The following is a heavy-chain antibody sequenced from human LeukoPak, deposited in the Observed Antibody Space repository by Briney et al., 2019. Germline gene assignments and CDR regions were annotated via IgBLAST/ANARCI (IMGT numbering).Heavy chain of an antibody. J-gene: IGHJ4*02. CDR2: IKSNSEGGTI. D-gene: IGHD2-15*01. V-gene: IGHV3-15*01. CDR3: TSGGGTMDF. CDR1: GLTFSDAW. Sequence: SGGSLRLSCVASGLTFSDAWMSWVRQAPGKGLESVGRIKSNSEGGTIDYGVPVKGRFTISRDESTNTLFLQMNSLKTEDTAVYYCTSGGGTMDFWGQGTLVTVSS.